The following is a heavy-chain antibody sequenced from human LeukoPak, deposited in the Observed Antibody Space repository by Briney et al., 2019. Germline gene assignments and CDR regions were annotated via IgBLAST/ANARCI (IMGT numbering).Heavy chain of an antibody. Sequence: PGGSLRLSCAASRFTFSNYNMVWVRQAPGKGLEWVSAIGTAGDTYYPGSVKGRFTISRENAKSSLYLQMNSLRAEDTAVYYCARTLDEQQLAFDYWGQGTLVTVSS. J-gene: IGHJ4*02. V-gene: IGHV3-13*01. CDR2: IGTAGDT. CDR3: ARTLDEQQLAFDY. D-gene: IGHD6-13*01. CDR1: RFTFSNYN.